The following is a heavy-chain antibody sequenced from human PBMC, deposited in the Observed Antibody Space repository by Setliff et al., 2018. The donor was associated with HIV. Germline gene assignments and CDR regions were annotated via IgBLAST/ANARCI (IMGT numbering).Heavy chain of an antibody. Sequence: GGSLRLSCAASGYNFGVYWMHWVRQVPGKGLVWVSHINSDGSGTKYADSVKGRFTISRDNAKNSLILQMNSLTVEDTAVYYCARRKLEVWVNDYYSYYLDVWGKGTTVTVSS. CDR1: GYNFGVYW. CDR3: ARRKLEVWVNDYYSYYLDV. V-gene: IGHV3-74*01. CDR2: INSDGSGT. D-gene: IGHD1-1*01. J-gene: IGHJ6*03.